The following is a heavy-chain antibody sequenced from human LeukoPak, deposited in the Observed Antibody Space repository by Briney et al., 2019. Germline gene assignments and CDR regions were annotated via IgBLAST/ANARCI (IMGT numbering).Heavy chain of an antibody. CDR2: ISYSGNT. D-gene: IGHD3-10*01. J-gene: IGHJ2*01. Sequence: SSATLSLTCAVYGGSFSTYYWTWIRRPPGKGLEWIAEISYSGNTNYNPSLKSRVTIGTSKNEISLNLTSVTAADTAVYYCARHGFDPVQNVAHWYFDLWGRGTLVTVSS. V-gene: IGHV4-34*01. CDR1: GGSFSTYY. CDR3: ARHGFDPVQNVAHWYFDL.